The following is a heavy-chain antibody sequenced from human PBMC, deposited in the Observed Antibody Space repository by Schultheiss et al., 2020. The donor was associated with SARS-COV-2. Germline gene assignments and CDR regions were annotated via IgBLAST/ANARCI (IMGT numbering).Heavy chain of an antibody. D-gene: IGHD3-22*01. V-gene: IGHV3-21*01. CDR1: GFTFSSYA. Sequence: GGSLRLSCAASGFTFSSYAMSWVRQAPGKGLEWVSSISSSSSYIYYADSVKGRFTISRDNAKNSLYLQMNSLRAEDTAVYYCARGEDYYDSSGYAFDYWGQGTLVTVS. CDR2: ISSSSSYI. J-gene: IGHJ4*02. CDR3: ARGEDYYDSSGYAFDY.